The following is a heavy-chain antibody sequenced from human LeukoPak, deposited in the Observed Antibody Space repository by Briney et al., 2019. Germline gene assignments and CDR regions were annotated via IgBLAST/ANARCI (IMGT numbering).Heavy chain of an antibody. J-gene: IGHJ4*02. CDR2: INPSGGST. Sequence: ASVKVSCKASGYTFTSYYMHWVRQAPGQGLEWMGIINPSGGSTSYAQKFQGRVTMTRDTSTSTVYMELSSLRSEDTAVYYRARDPYKNYYYGSGSSYYFDYWGQGTLVTVSS. V-gene: IGHV1-46*01. CDR1: GYTFTSYY. CDR3: ARDPYKNYYYGSGSSYYFDY. D-gene: IGHD3-10*01.